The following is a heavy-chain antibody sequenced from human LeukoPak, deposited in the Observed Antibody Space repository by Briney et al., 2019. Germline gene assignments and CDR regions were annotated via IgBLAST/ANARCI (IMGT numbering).Heavy chain of an antibody. J-gene: IGHJ4*02. CDR3: ARETSCSDSVCYLNYFDL. CDR1: GFTLSGYA. CDR2: ITSESNHI. V-gene: IGHV3-21*01. D-gene: IGHD2-15*01. Sequence: GGSRRLSCAASGFTLSGYAMHWVRQAPGKGLEWVSSITSESNHIDYADSVKARFTISRDNAKNSLYLQMNSLRAEDTATFYCARETSCSDSVCYLNYFDLWGQGTQVSVSS.